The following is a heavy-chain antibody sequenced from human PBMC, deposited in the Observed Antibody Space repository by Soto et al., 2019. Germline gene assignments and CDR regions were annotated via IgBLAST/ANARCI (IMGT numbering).Heavy chain of an antibody. CDR1: GSTFSSYS. CDR3: AKRDSGSGRSPPLINY. J-gene: IGHJ4*02. CDR2: VGGGGENT. V-gene: IGHV3-23*01. Sequence: EVQLLESGGGLVQPGGSLRLSCAAPGSTFSSYSMNWVRQAPGKGLEWVATVGGGGENTFYADSVKGRFTISRDDSQNTLSLQMNSLRAEDTAVYFCAKRDSGSGRSPPLINYWGQGTLVTVSS. D-gene: IGHD3-10*01.